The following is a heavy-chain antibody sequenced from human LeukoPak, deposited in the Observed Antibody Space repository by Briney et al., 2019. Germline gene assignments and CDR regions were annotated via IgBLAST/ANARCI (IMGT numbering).Heavy chain of an antibody. V-gene: IGHV4-59*08. J-gene: IGHJ4*02. CDR2: ISYSGNT. D-gene: IGHD1-26*01. CDR3: ARLGGSHSPHGY. Sequence: PSETLSLTCTVSGGSISSYYWSWVRQTPGKGLEWIGYISYSGNTNYNPSLKSRVTISLDTSKNQFSLNLTSVTAADTAVYYCARLGGSHSPHGYWGQGTLVTVSP. CDR1: GGSISSYY.